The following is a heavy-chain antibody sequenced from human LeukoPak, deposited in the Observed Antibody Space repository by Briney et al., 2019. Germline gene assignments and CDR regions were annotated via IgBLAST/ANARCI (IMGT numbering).Heavy chain of an antibody. V-gene: IGHV3-21*01. CDR1: GFTFSAYN. CDR3: ARSGDSGSYFKEVS. J-gene: IGHJ5*02. CDR2: ISSSSSYK. D-gene: IGHD3-10*01. Sequence: GGSLRLSCAASGFTFSAYNMNWVRQAPGKGLEWVSSISSSSSYKYYADSVMGRFTISRDNAKNSLYLQMNTLRAEDTALYYCARSGDSGSYFKEVSWGQGTLVTVSS.